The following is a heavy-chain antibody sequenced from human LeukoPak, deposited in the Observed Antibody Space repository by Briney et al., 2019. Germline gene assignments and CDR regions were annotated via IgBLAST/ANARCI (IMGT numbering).Heavy chain of an antibody. D-gene: IGHD6-13*01. CDR1: GFTFSSYS. CDR3: ARCGVGVAAAAANC. V-gene: IGHV3-21*03. CDR2: ISSSSSYI. Sequence: GGSLRLSCAASGFTFSSYSMNWVRQAPGKGLEWVSSISSSSSYIYYADSAKGRFTISRDDAKNLLSLQMISLRAEDTAVYYCARCGVGVAAAAANCWGQGTLLTDSS. J-gene: IGHJ4*02.